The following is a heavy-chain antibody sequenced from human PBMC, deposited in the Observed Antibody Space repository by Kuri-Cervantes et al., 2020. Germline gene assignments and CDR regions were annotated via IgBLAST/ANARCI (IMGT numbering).Heavy chain of an antibody. D-gene: IGHD3-10*01. V-gene: IGHV1-3*01. Sequence: ASVKVSCKASGYTFTSYAMHWVRQAPGQRLEWMGWINAGNGNTKYSQKFQGRVTITRDTSTSTVYMELSRLRSEDTAVYYCARGWDYYGSGSYYGFDYWGQGTLVTVSS. J-gene: IGHJ4*02. CDR3: ARGWDYYGSGSYYGFDY. CDR2: INAGNGNT. CDR1: GYTFTSYA.